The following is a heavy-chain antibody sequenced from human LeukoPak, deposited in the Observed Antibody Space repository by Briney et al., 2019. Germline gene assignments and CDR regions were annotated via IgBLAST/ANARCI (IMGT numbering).Heavy chain of an antibody. D-gene: IGHD1-26*01. Sequence: GRSLRLSCAASGFTFSSYAMHWVRQAPGKGLEWVAVISYDGSNKYYADSVKGRFTISRDNSKNTLYLQMNSLRAEDTAVYYCARDRSGSYWPHYYCGMDVWGQGTTVTVSS. CDR2: ISYDGSNK. CDR1: GFTFSSYA. V-gene: IGHV3-30-3*01. J-gene: IGHJ6*02. CDR3: ARDRSGSYWPHYYCGMDV.